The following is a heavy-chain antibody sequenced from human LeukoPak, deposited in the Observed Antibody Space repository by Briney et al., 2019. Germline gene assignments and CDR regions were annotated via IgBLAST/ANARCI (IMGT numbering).Heavy chain of an antibody. CDR2: ISSSSSYI. CDR1: GFTLSSYS. CDR3: AKDRKRTAMDFDY. Sequence: PGGSLRLSCAASGFTLSSYSMNWVRQAPGKGLEWVSSISSSSSYIYYADSVKGRFTISRDNAKNSLYLQMNRLRAEATAVYYCAKDRKRTAMDFDYWGQGTLVTVSS. D-gene: IGHD5-18*01. J-gene: IGHJ4*02. V-gene: IGHV3-21*01.